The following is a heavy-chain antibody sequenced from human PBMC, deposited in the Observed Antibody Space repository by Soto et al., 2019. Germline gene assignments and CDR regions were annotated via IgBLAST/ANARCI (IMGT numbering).Heavy chain of an antibody. CDR2: ISGSGGST. J-gene: IGHJ4*02. V-gene: IGHV3-23*01. CDR3: AKDRGYSGYDYAY. Sequence: GGYLRLSCAVSGFTFTSYCMSWARQAPGKGMEWVSAISGSGGSTYYADSVKGRFTISRDNSKNTLYLQMNSLRAEDMAVYYCAKDRGYSGYDYAYWGQGTLVPGSS. D-gene: IGHD5-12*01. CDR1: GFTFTSYC.